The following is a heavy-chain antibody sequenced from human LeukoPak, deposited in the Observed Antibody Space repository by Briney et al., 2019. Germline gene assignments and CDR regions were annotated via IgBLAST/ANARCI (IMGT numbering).Heavy chain of an antibody. Sequence: GASVKVSCKASGYTFTGYSMHWVRQAPGQGLEWMGWINPIGGGTKYVQKFQGRVTMTTDTSISTAYMELSSLRSDDTAVYYCVSGGDYGVYSDYWGQGTLVTVSS. CDR1: GYTFTGYS. D-gene: IGHD4-17*01. CDR2: INPIGGGT. V-gene: IGHV1-2*02. J-gene: IGHJ4*02. CDR3: VSGGDYGVYSDY.